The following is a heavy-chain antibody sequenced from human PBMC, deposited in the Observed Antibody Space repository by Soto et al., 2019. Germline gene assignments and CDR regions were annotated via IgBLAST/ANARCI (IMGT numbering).Heavy chain of an antibody. CDR3: AINGFGATYYYGMDV. V-gene: IGHV1-69*12. D-gene: IGHD3-10*01. Sequence: QVQLVQSGAEVKKPGSSVKVSGKASGGTFSSYAINWVLQATGQGLEWMGGIIPIFGTADYAQKFQGRVTMTADAPTGTDYMELSSLGSADTAVYYCAINGFGATYYYGMDVWGQGTTVTVSS. CDR2: IIPIFGTA. J-gene: IGHJ6*02. CDR1: GGTFSSYA.